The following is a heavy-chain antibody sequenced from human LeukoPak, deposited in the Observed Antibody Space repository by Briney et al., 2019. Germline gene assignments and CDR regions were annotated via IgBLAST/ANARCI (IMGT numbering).Heavy chain of an antibody. D-gene: IGHD2-15*01. Sequence: SVKVSCKASGGTFSSYAISWVRQAPGQGLEWMGRIIPILGIANYAQNFQGRVTITADKSTSTVYMELSSLRCGDTAVYYYEGVSMYCSGGSCYSTHRGYDAFDIWGQGTMVNVSS. J-gene: IGHJ3*02. V-gene: IGHV1-69*04. CDR2: IIPILGIA. CDR1: GGTFSSYA. CDR3: EGVSMYCSGGSCYSTHRGYDAFDI.